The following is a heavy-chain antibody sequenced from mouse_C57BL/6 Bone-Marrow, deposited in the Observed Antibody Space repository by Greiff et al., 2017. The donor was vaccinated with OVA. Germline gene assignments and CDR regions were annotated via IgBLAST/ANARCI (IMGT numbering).Heavy chain of an antibody. CDR2: ISGGGGNT. Sequence: EVKVVESGGGLVKPGGSLKLSCAASGFTFSSYTMSWVRQTPEKRLEWVATISGGGGNTYYPDSVKGRFTISRDNAKNTLYLQMSSLRSEDTALYYCARHETFYLFAYWGQGTLVTVSA. J-gene: IGHJ3*01. V-gene: IGHV5-9*01. CDR3: ARHETFYLFAY. D-gene: IGHD2-3*01. CDR1: GFTFSSYT.